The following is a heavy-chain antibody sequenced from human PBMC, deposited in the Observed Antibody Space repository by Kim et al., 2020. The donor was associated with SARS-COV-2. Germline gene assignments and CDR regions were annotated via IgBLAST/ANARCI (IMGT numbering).Heavy chain of an antibody. V-gene: IGHV7-4-1*02. CDR2: INTYTGSP. D-gene: IGHD3-16*02. CDR1: GYTFTNHA. J-gene: IGHJ4*02. Sequence: ASVKVSCKSSGYTFTNHAINWVRQAPGRGLEWMGWINTYTGSPTYAPDFTGRFVFSLDTSVSTAYLQIRSLEAEDTALYYCASVVWRGYRYIDSWVQGTL. CDR3: ASVVWRGYRYIDS.